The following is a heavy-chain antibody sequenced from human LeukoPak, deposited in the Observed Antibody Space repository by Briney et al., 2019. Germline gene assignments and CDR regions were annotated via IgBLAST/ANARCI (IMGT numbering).Heavy chain of an antibody. Sequence: SVKASCKASGGTFSSYAISWVRQAPGQELEWMGGIIPIFGTANYAQKFQGRVTITADESTSTAYMELSSLRSEDTAVYYCARVSGYSYVDYYYYGMDVWGQGTTVTVSS. D-gene: IGHD5-18*01. CDR2: IIPIFGTA. J-gene: IGHJ6*02. CDR3: ARVSGYSYVDYYYYGMDV. V-gene: IGHV1-69*13. CDR1: GGTFSSYA.